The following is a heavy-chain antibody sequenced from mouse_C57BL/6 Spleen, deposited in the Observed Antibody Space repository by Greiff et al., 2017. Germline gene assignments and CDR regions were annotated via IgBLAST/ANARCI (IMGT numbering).Heavy chain of an antibody. CDR2: ISGGGGNT. J-gene: IGHJ4*01. D-gene: IGHD1-1*01. CDR3: ARDCYGSSGMDY. CDR1: GFTFSSYT. Sequence: EVKLMESGGGLVKPGGSLKLSCAASGFTFSSYTMSWVRQTPEQRLEWVATISGGGGNTYYPDSVKGRITISRDNAKNTLYLQMSSLRSEDTALYYCARDCYGSSGMDYWGQGTSVTVSS. V-gene: IGHV5-9*01.